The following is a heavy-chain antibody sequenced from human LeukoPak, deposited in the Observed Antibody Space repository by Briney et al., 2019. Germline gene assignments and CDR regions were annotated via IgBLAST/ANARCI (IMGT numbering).Heavy chain of an antibody. D-gene: IGHD5-18*01. Sequence: ASVKVSCKASESIFTNLLIHWVRQAPGQGLEWMGWINPNSGGTNYAQKFQGRVTMTRDTSISTAYMELSRLRSDDTAVYYCAREVRGYSYGPNWFDPWGQGTLVTVSS. CDR1: ESIFTNLL. J-gene: IGHJ5*02. V-gene: IGHV1-2*02. CDR2: INPNSGGT. CDR3: AREVRGYSYGPNWFDP.